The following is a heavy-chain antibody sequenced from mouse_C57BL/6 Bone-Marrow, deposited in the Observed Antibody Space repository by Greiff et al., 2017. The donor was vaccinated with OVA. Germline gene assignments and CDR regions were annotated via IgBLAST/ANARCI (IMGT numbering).Heavy chain of an antibody. CDR2: INPYNGGT. CDR3: ARRGLYDGFDY. CDR1: GYTFTDYY. D-gene: IGHD2-3*01. J-gene: IGHJ2*01. Sequence: EVQLQQSGPVLVKPGASVKMSCKASGYTFTDYYMNWVKQSHGKSLEWIGVINPYNGGTSYNQKFKGKATLTVDKSSSTAYMELNSLTSEDSAVYYCARRGLYDGFDYWGQGTTLTVSS. V-gene: IGHV1-19*01.